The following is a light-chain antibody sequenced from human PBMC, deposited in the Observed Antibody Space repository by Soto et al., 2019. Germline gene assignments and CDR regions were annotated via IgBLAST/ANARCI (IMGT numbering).Light chain of an antibody. Sequence: EVVMTQSPATLSVSPGDKVSLSFSANQTISNTLAWYQQKPGQAPRLLIYDASQRATGVPARFSASGSGTDFTLTISSLEPEDFAIYYCQQYHTWPITFGGGTKVDIK. CDR3: QQYHTWPIT. CDR1: QTISNT. J-gene: IGKJ4*01. CDR2: DAS. V-gene: IGKV3D-15*01.